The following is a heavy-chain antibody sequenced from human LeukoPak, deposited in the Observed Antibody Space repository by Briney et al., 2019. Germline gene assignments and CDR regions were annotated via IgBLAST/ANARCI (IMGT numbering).Heavy chain of an antibody. J-gene: IGHJ5*02. CDR1: GGSFSGYY. CDR2: INHSGST. V-gene: IGHV4-34*01. D-gene: IGHD3-10*01. CDR3: ARGNYYGSGSLRP. Sequence: PSETLSLTCAVYGGSFSGYYWSWIRQPPGKGLEWIGEINHSGSTNYNPSLKSRVTISVDTSKNQFSLKLSSVAAADTAVYYCARGNYYGSGSLRPWGQGTLVTVSS.